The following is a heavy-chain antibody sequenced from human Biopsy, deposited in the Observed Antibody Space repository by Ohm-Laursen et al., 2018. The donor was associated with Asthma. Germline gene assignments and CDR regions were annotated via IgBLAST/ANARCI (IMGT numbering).Heavy chain of an antibody. D-gene: IGHD3-10*01. CDR1: GYTFNSAG. V-gene: IGHV1-18*01. J-gene: IGHJ6*02. CDR2: ISVYNGNT. CDR3: ARAVDYSHYYGIDV. Sequence: GSSVKVSCKASGYTFNSAGITWVGQAPGQGLEWMGWISVYNGNTKVAQKLQDRVTMITDTSTSTAYMELRSLRSDDTAVYFCARAVDYSHYYGIDVWGQGTTVTVS.